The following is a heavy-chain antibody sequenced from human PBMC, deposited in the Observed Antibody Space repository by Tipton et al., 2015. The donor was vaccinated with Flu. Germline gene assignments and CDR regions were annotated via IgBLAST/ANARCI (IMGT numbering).Heavy chain of an antibody. CDR3: VRQFGGQVWDLEPRGRYFDY. CDR1: DGSVSSSLYY. Sequence: TLSLTCTVSDGSVSSSLYYWGWIRQPPGKTLEWIGHSHFTGGGSYSPSLKSRVTLSQDTSQNQFSLDLTSVTAADTAVYYCVRQFGGQVWDLEPRGRYFDYWGQGTLVTVSS. CDR2: SHFTGGG. J-gene: IGHJ4*02. D-gene: IGHD3-16*01. V-gene: IGHV4-39*07.